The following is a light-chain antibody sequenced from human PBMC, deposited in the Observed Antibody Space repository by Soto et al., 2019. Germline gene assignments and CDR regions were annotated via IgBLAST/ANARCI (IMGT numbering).Light chain of an antibody. CDR2: EAS. V-gene: IGKV3-15*01. Sequence: IVMTQSPATLSVSPGERATLSCRASQSVSSDLALYQQKPGQAPRLLIYEASIRATGIAARFRGSGSGTEFTLTMSSLQSEDSAVYWCQQYNSWPFTFGPGTKVEFK. CDR1: QSVSSD. CDR3: QQYNSWPFT. J-gene: IGKJ3*01.